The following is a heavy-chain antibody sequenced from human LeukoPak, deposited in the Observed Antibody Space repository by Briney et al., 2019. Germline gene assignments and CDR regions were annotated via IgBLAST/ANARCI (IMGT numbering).Heavy chain of an antibody. D-gene: IGHD3-9*01. Sequence: GASVKVSCKASGYTFTSYDINWVRQATGQGLEWMGWMNPNSGNTGYAQKFQGRVTMTRNTSISTAYMELSSLRSEDTAVYYCARVIVLRYFDWLLRATAYYYYMDVWGKGTTVTISS. CDR3: ARVIVLRYFDWLLRATAYYYYMDV. V-gene: IGHV1-8*01. CDR2: MNPNSGNT. J-gene: IGHJ6*03. CDR1: GYTFTSYD.